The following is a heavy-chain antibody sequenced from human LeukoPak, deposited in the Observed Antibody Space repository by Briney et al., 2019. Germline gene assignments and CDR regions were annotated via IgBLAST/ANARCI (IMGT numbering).Heavy chain of an antibody. J-gene: IGHJ4*02. CDR3: ARDQIYCTGGYCYFDY. Sequence: GGSLRLSCAASGFTFSSYWMHCVRQAPGKGLVWVSRIKGDGSSTSYADSVKGRFTISRDNAKNTLYLQMDGVRAEDTAVYYCARDQIYCTGGYCYFDYWGRGTLVTVSS. D-gene: IGHD2-8*02. CDR1: GFTFSSYW. CDR2: IKGDGSST. V-gene: IGHV3-74*01.